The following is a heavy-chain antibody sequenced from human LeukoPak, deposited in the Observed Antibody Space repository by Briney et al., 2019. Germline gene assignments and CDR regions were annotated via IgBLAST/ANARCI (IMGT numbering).Heavy chain of an antibody. V-gene: IGHV3-53*01. CDR3: ARASTSGWDGFDH. D-gene: IGHD6-19*01. CDR1: GFTVSGNY. CDR2: VHSGGNT. J-gene: IGHJ4*02. Sequence: GGSLRLSCAASGFTVSGNYMSWVRQAPGKGLEWVSVVHSGGNTYYADSVKGRFAISRDNSKHTLYLQMNSLRAEDTAVYFCARASTSGWDGFDHWGQGTLVTVSS.